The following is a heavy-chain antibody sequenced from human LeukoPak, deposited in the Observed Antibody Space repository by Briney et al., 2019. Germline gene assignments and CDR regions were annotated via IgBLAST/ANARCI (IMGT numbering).Heavy chain of an antibody. J-gene: IGHJ6*03. CDR2: MNPNSGNT. Sequence: ASVKVSCKASGYTFTSYDINWVRQATGQGLKWMGWMNPNSGNTGYAQKFQGRVTITRNTSISTAYMELSSLRSEDTAVYYCARGGGGYSSGWTYYYYYYMDVWGKGTTVTVSS. CDR1: GYTFTSYD. D-gene: IGHD6-19*01. CDR3: ARGGGGYSSGWTYYYYYYMDV. V-gene: IGHV1-8*03.